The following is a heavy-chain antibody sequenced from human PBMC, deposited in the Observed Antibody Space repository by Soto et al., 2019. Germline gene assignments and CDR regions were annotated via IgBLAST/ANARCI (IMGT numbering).Heavy chain of an antibody. Sequence: SETLSLTCTVSGGSISSYYWSWIRQPPGKGLEWIGSIYYSGSIYYNSSLLSRVTISVDTSKNEFSLRLSSVTAADTAVYYCARLNGYCISTNCHGYYGMDVWGQGTTVTVSS. CDR2: IYYSGSI. CDR3: ARLNGYCISTNCHGYYGMDV. CDR1: GGSISSYY. D-gene: IGHD2-2*03. J-gene: IGHJ6*02. V-gene: IGHV4-39*01.